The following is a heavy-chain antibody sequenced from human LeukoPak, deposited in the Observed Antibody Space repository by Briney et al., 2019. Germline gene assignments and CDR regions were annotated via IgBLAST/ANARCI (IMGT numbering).Heavy chain of an antibody. Sequence: SQTLSLTCTVSGGSISSGSYYWSWIRQPAGKGLEWIERIYTSGSTNYNPSLKSRVTMSVDTCKNQFSLKLSSVTAADTAVYYCARDRCSSTSCRNWYFDLWGRGTLVTVSS. J-gene: IGHJ2*01. D-gene: IGHD2-2*01. CDR1: GGSISSGSYY. CDR3: ARDRCSSTSCRNWYFDL. CDR2: IYTSGST. V-gene: IGHV4-61*02.